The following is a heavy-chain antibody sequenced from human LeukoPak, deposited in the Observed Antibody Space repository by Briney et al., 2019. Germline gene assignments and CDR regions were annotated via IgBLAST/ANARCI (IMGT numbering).Heavy chain of an antibody. J-gene: IGHJ4*02. D-gene: IGHD6-19*01. V-gene: IGHV1-46*01. CDR1: GYTFTTYY. CDR2: INPSGGST. Sequence: ASVKVSCKASGYTFTTYYMHWVRQAPGQGLEWMGIINPSGGSTTYAQKFQGRVTITSDTSASTAHMELSSLRSEDTAVYYCARNLVGKTDFDYWGQGTLVTVSS. CDR3: ARNLVGKTDFDY.